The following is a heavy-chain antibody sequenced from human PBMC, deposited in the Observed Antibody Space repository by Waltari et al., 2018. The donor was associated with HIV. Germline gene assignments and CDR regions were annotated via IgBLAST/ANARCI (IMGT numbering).Heavy chain of an antibody. CDR2: IKAYA. D-gene: IGHD3-9*01. J-gene: IGHJ6*03. CDR1: GYTYSNYG. V-gene: IGHV1-18*01. Sequence: QVQLVQSGAEVKKPGALVKVSCKASGYTYSNYGISWVRQAPGQGLEWIGWIKAYAKSAQKFQDRVTMTTDTSTSTAYMELRSLRSDDTAVYYCARVSTSYDFLTGYYPHYMDVWGKGTTVTVSS. CDR3: ARVSTSYDFLTGYYPHYMDV.